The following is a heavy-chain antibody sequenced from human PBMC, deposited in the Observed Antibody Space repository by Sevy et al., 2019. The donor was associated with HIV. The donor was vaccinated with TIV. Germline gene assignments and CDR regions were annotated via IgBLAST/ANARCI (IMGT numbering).Heavy chain of an antibody. CDR1: GFTFSSSS. CDR2: IKSKTDGGTT. Sequence: GGSLRLSCAASGFTFSSSSMNWVRQAPGKGLEWVGRIKSKTDGGTTDYAAPVKGRFTISTDESKNTLYLQMNSLKTEDTAVYYCTTDTGISDYDFWSGRDDTFDNWGQGTMVTISS. V-gene: IGHV3-15*01. CDR3: TTDTGISDYDFWSGRDDTFDN. D-gene: IGHD3-3*01. J-gene: IGHJ3*02.